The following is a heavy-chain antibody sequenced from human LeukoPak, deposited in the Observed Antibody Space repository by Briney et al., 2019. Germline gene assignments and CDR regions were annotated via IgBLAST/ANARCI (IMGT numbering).Heavy chain of an antibody. V-gene: IGHV3-7*01. D-gene: IGHD6-13*01. CDR2: IKQDGSEK. CDR3: AREWGAAAPPYFDY. Sequence: PGGSLRLSCAASGFTFSSYWMSWVRQAPGKGVEWVANIKQDGSEKYYVDSVKGRFTISRGNAKNSLYLQMNSLRAEDTAVYYCAREWGAAAPPYFDYWGQGTLVTVSS. CDR1: GFTFSSYW. J-gene: IGHJ4*02.